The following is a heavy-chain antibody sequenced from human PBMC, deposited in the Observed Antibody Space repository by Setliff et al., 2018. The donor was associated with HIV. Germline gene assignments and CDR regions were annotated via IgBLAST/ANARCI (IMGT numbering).Heavy chain of an antibody. J-gene: IGHJ5*02. V-gene: IGHV4-61*02. D-gene: IGHD3-22*01. CDR1: GGSISSGSYY. CDR2: IYTSGST. CDR3: ARADRSDFRERFKWFDP. Sequence: PLSLTCTVSGGSISSGSYYWSWIRQPAGKGLEWIGRIYTSGSTNYNPSLKSRVTISIDMSKNQFSLKLSYVTAADTAVYYCARADRSDFRERFKWFDPWGQGTLVTVSS.